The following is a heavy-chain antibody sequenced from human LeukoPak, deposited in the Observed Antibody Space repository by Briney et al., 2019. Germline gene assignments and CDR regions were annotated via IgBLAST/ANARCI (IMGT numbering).Heavy chain of an antibody. CDR1: GFTFSSYA. CDR3: ARGFGELSREQFDY. J-gene: IGHJ4*02. D-gene: IGHD3-10*01. Sequence: PGGSLRLSCAASGFTFSSYAMHWVRQAPGKGLEWVADISYDGSNKHYADSVKGRFTISRDNSKNTLYLQMNSLRAEDTAVYYCARGFGELSREQFDYWGQGTLVTVSS. CDR2: ISYDGSNK. V-gene: IGHV3-30-3*01.